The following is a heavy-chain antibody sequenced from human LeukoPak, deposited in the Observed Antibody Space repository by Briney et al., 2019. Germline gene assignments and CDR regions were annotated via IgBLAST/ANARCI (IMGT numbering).Heavy chain of an antibody. CDR3: ARGPLGAVFGYWFDP. Sequence: PGGSLRLSCAASGFTFSSYTMNWVRQPPGKGLEWVSNIGTSSTTIYYADSVKGRFTISRDNAKNTLYLQMTGLRAEDTAVYYCARGPLGAVFGYWFDPWGQGTLVTVSS. CDR1: GFTFSSYT. J-gene: IGHJ5*02. CDR2: IGTSSTTI. V-gene: IGHV3-48*01. D-gene: IGHD3-3*01.